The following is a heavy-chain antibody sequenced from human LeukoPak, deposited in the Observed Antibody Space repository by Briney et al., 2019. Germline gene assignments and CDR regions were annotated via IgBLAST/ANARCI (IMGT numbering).Heavy chain of an antibody. V-gene: IGHV4-31*11. CDR1: GGSISSGGYY. CDR3: ANYGSGSYRFDP. CDR2: IHHSGST. D-gene: IGHD3-10*01. Sequence: PSETLSLTCAVSGGSISSGGYYWSWIRQHPGKGLEWIGYIHHSGSTYYNPSLKSRLIISLDTSKNQFSLKLNSVTAADTAVYYCANYGSGSYRFDPWGQGTLVTVSS. J-gene: IGHJ5*02.